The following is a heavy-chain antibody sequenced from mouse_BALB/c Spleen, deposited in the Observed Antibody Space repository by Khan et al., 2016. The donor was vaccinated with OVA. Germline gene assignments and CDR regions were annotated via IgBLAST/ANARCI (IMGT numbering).Heavy chain of an antibody. D-gene: IGHD2-1*01. J-gene: IGHJ3*01. CDR3: TRRGLYGIFAY. CDR2: IDPSTGYT. Sequence: QVQLQQSGAELAKPGASVKMSCKASGFTFTTYWMSWVKQRPGKGLEWIGYIDPSTGYTDYNQKFKDQVSLSTDNSSSTAYMPLSSLTSEDSAYYDSTRRGLYGIFAYWGHGTLVTVSA. CDR1: GFTFTTYW. V-gene: IGHV1-7*01.